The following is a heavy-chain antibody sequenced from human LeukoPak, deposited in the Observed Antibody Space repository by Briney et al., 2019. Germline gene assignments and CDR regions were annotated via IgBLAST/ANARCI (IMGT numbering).Heavy chain of an antibody. CDR2: IYDKESA. D-gene: IGHD3-3*01. CDR3: ARVLQNYYHLDV. Sequence: SETLSLTCTVSGVSINGHYWSWIRQPPGKGLEWIGFIYDKESANYKSSLESRVTMTVDTSKNQVSLKLNSVTAADTAAYYCARVLQNYYHLDVWGEGTTVTVSS. CDR1: GVSINGHY. V-gene: IGHV4-59*11. J-gene: IGHJ6*03.